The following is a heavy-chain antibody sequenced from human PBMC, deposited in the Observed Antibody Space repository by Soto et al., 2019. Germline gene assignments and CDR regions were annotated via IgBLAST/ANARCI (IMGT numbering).Heavy chain of an antibody. CDR3: ASPVDY. V-gene: IGHV4-39*01. J-gene: IGHJ4*02. CDR2: IYYSGGT. CDR1: GGSISSSGYY. Sequence: SLTCTVSGGSISSSGYYWGWIRQPPGKGLEWIGTIYYSGGTYYNPSLKSRVTISVDTSKNQFSLKLTSVTAADTAVYYCASPVDYWGQGTLVTVSS.